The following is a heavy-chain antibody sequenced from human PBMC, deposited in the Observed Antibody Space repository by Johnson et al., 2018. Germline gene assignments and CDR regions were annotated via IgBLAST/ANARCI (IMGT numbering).Heavy chain of an antibody. CDR2: ISYDGSNK. D-gene: IGHD3-22*01. V-gene: IGHV3-30-3*01. J-gene: IGHJ1*01. CDR1: GFTFSSYA. Sequence: QVQLVQSGGGVVQPGRSLRLSCAASGFTFSSYAMHWVRQAPGKGLEWVAVISYDGSNKYYADSVKGRFTISRDNSKNTLDLQRNSLRAEDTAVYYGARGGGDYYDSSGYQEYFQHWGQGTLVTVSS. CDR3: ARGGGDYYDSSGYQEYFQH.